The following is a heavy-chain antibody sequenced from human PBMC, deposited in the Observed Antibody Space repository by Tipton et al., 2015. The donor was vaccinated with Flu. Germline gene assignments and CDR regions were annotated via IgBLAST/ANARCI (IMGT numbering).Heavy chain of an antibody. CDR1: GGSLSYYY. CDR2: SYYSGST. Sequence: TLSLTCTVSGGSLSYYYWNWIRQSPGKGLEWIGFSYYSGSTAYNPALKSRVTISVDTSRNQFSLNLKSVTAADTAVYYCARDRGWTAALDFWSQGILV. CDR3: ARDRGWTAALDF. J-gene: IGHJ4*02. V-gene: IGHV4-59*01. D-gene: IGHD3-10*01.